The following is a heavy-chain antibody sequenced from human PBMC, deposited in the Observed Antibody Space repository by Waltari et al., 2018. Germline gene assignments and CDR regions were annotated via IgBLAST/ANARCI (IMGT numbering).Heavy chain of an antibody. V-gene: IGHV4-38-2*02. CDR2: IYHSGST. CDR3: AREGRYCSSTSCPDWFDP. Sequence: QVQLQESGPGLVKPSETLSLTCTVSGYSISSGYYWGWIRQPPGKGLEWIGSIYHSGSTYYNPSLKSRVTISVDTSKNQFSLKLSSVTAADTAVYYCAREGRYCSSTSCPDWFDPWGQGTLVTVSS. J-gene: IGHJ5*02. D-gene: IGHD2-2*01. CDR1: GYSISSGYY.